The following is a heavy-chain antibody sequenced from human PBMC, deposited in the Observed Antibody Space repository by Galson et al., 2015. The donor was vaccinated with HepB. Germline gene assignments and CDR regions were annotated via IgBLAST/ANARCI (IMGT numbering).Heavy chain of an antibody. V-gene: IGHV4-4*02. CDR1: GASINSRNW. Sequence: SETLSLTCTVSGASINSRNWWTWVRRPPGKGLEWIAEIYHTGSANYNPSVKSRVTISVDSSKNHFSLDLNSVTAADTAVYYCASLGYCSGEHDCYSTSWGQGTLVTVSS. CDR3: ASLGYCSGEHDCYSTS. CDR2: IYHTGSA. D-gene: IGHD2-15*01. J-gene: IGHJ5*02.